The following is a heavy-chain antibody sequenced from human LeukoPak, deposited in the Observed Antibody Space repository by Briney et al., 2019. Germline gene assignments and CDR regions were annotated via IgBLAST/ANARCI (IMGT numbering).Heavy chain of an antibody. V-gene: IGHV1-3*01. J-gene: IGHJ5*02. CDR3: ARDPGLYQVLLWFDP. D-gene: IGHD2-2*01. CDR1: GYTFTNYA. CDR2: INGGNGKT. Sequence: ASVKVSCKASGYTFTNYAIHWVRQAPGQRHEWMGWINGGNGKTKYSQKFQGRVTITRDTSASTAYMELSSLRSEDTAVYYCARDPGLYQVLLWFDPWGQGTLVTVSS.